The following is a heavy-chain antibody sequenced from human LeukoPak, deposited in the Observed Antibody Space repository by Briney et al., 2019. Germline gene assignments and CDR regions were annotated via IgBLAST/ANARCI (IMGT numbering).Heavy chain of an antibody. Sequence: SETLSLTCTVSGVSLNRFYWAWIRQPAGRGLEWIGRIHSGGTTNYNPSLESRLTFSLDTSQNHFSLKLNSVTAADTAVYYCARDSPDGYTSGHYFYYLDVWSKGTTVTVSS. CDR3: ARDSPDGYTSGHYFYYLDV. CDR1: GVSLNRFY. CDR2: IHSGGTT. J-gene: IGHJ6*03. D-gene: IGHD5-18*01. V-gene: IGHV4-4*07.